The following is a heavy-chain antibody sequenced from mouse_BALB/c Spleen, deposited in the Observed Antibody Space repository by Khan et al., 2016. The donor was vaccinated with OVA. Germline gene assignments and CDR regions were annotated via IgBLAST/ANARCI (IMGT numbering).Heavy chain of an antibody. V-gene: IGHV3-8*02. D-gene: IGHD1-1*01. J-gene: IGHJ4*01. CDR3: SRSYGSWAMDY. Sequence: VQLKESGPSLVKPSQTLSLTCSVTGDSITSGFWNWIRKFPGNKFEYMGYVTYSGNTYYNPSLKSRISITRDTSKSQYSLQLNSVTTEDTATYYCSRSYGSWAMDYWGQGTSVTVSS. CDR2: VTYSGNT. CDR1: GDSITSGF.